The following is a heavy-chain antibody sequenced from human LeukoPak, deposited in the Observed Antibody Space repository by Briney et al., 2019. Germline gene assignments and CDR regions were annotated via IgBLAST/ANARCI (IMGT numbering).Heavy chain of an antibody. D-gene: IGHD3-3*01. J-gene: IGHJ4*02. Sequence: PGGSLRLSCAASGFTFSAYGMHWVRQAPGKGLEWVAFIHYDGTITYYADSVKGRFTISRDSSKNTLFLQMNSLGAEDTAVYYCARANRYDFWSGYTEVVSLDYWGQGTLVTVSS. CDR3: ARANRYDFWSGYTEVVSLDY. V-gene: IGHV3-30*02. CDR1: GFTFSAYG. CDR2: IHYDGTIT.